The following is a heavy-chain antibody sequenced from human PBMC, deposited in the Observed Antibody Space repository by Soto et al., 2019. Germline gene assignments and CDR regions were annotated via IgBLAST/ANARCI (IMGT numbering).Heavy chain of an antibody. CDR2: IKQEGSEK. D-gene: IGHD5-18*01. V-gene: IGHV3-7*05. J-gene: IGHJ6*02. Sequence: GGSLRLSCAASGFTFSSYWMSWVRQAPGKGLEWVANIKQEGSEKYYVDSVKGRFTISRDNAKNSLYLQMNSLRAEDTAVYYCARDRYSYGPYYYYGMDVWGQGTTVTVSS. CDR1: GFTFSSYW. CDR3: ARDRYSYGPYYYYGMDV.